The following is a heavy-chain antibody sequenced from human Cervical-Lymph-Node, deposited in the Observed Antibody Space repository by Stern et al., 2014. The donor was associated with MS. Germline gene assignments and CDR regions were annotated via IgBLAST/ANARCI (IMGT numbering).Heavy chain of an antibody. CDR1: GGSINTDRSY. Sequence: QVQLQESGPGLVKPSQTLSLTCTVSGGSINTDRSYWSWIRHLPGKGLEWIGYAYYSGTTNSNPSLKSRVTISLDTPKNQFSLKLRSVTAADTAVYYCARDKPGCTGGVFYLDRWGQGTLVTVSS. V-gene: IGHV4-31*03. D-gene: IGHD2-8*02. J-gene: IGHJ4*02. CDR3: ARDKPGCTGGVFYLDR. CDR2: AYYSGTT.